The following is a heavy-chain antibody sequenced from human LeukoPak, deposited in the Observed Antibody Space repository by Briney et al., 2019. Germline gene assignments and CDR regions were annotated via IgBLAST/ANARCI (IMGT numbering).Heavy chain of an antibody. CDR3: AKESLRNTVTTRSEADY. J-gene: IGHJ4*02. Sequence: PGGSLRLSCAASGFTFSDYYMSWIRQAPGKGLEWVSAISGSGGSTYYADSVKGWFTISRDNSKNTLYLQMNSLRAEDTAVYYCAKESLRNTVTTRSEADYWGQGTLVTVSS. CDR1: GFTFSDYY. CDR2: ISGSGGST. V-gene: IGHV3-23*01. D-gene: IGHD4-17*01.